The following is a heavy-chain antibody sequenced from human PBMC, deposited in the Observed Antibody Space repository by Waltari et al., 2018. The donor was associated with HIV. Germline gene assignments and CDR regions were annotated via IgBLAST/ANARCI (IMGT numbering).Heavy chain of an antibody. CDR2: ISGSGDNK. CDR3: TKDPVTAVGNINWFDP. V-gene: IGHV3-23*01. J-gene: IGHJ5*02. D-gene: IGHD6-13*01. Sequence: EVQLLESGGGLVQPGGSLRLSCRASGFSFSIYAMNWVRQAPGKGLVWVSGISGSGDNKYYADAVKGRFTISRDNSKNKVFLQMKSLRPEDTAFYYCTKDPVTAVGNINWFDPWGQGTLVTVSS. CDR1: GFSFSIYA.